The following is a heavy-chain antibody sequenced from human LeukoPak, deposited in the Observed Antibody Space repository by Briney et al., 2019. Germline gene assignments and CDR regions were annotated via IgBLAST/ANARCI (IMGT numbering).Heavy chain of an antibody. D-gene: IGHD1-26*01. Sequence: SETLSLTCTVSGGSISRYYWSWIRQPPGKGLEWIGYIYSTGSTNSNPSLKSRVTISADTSNNQFSLKLRSMTAADTAVYFCARHESAVGALFYWGQGTLVTVSS. V-gene: IGHV4-59*08. CDR3: ARHESAVGALFY. J-gene: IGHJ4*02. CDR2: IYSTGST. CDR1: GGSISRYY.